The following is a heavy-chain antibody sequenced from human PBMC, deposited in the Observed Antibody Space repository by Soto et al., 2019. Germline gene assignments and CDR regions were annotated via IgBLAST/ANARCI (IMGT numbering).Heavy chain of an antibody. CDR3: ARLLHPYSRDWHLAY. V-gene: IGHV4-59*01. CDR1: GGSISSYY. J-gene: IGHJ4*02. D-gene: IGHD6-19*01. Sequence: PSETLSLTCTVSGGSISSYYWNWIRQPPGKEPEYIGYIYYSGTTYYNPSLRGRVTISVDTSTKQFSLKLTSVTAADTAVYYCARLLHPYSRDWHLAYGGQGSRVTVSS. CDR2: IYYSGTT.